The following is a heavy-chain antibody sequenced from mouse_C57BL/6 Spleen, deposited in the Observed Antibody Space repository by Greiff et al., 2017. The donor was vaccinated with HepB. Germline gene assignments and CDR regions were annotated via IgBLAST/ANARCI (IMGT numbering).Heavy chain of an antibody. J-gene: IGHJ4*01. CDR1: GYTFTSYT. CDR2: INPSSGYT. V-gene: IGHV1-4*01. CDR3: ARGGYYAMDY. Sequence: QVQLKESGAELARPGASVKMSCKASGYTFTSYTMHWVKQRPGQGLEWIGYINPSSGYTKYNQKFKDKATLTAVKSSSTAYMQLSSLTSEDSAVYYCARGGYYAMDYWGQGTSVTVSS.